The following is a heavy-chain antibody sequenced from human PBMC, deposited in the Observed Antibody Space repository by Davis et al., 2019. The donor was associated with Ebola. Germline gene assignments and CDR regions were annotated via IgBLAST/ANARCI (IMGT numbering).Heavy chain of an antibody. J-gene: IGHJ4*02. CDR1: GGSISSSNW. CDR2: IYHTGST. Sequence: MPSETLSLTCAVSGGSISSSNWWSWVRQPPGKGLEWIGEIYHTGSTYYKPSLKSRVTISVDKSKNQFSLRLSSVTAADTAVYYCARVTVAGSWYFDYWGQGTLVTVSS. CDR3: ARVTVAGSWYFDY. V-gene: IGHV4-4*02. D-gene: IGHD6-19*01.